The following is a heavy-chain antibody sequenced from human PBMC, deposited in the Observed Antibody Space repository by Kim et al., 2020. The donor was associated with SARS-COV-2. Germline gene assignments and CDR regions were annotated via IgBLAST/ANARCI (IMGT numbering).Heavy chain of an antibody. Sequence: SQTLSLTCAISGDSVSSNSAAWNWIRQSPSRGLEWLGRTYYRSKWYNDYAVSVKSRITINPDTSKNQFSLQLNSVTPEDTAVYYCAREWKQWLVNYYYYYGMDVWGQGTTVTVSS. CDR1: GDSVSSNSAA. D-gene: IGHD6-19*01. CDR3: AREWKQWLVNYYYYYGMDV. CDR2: TYYRSKWYN. V-gene: IGHV6-1*01. J-gene: IGHJ6*02.